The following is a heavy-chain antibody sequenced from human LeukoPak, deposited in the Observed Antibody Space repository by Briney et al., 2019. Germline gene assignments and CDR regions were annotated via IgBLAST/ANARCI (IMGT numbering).Heavy chain of an antibody. D-gene: IGHD3-22*01. V-gene: IGHV4-38-2*02. Sequence: SETLSLTCTVSGYSISSGYYWGWIRQPPGKGLEWIGSIHHSGSTYYNPSLKSRVTVSVDTSKNQFSLKLTSVTAADTAVYYCARAQWYYDGTNYSPSGFDGWGQGTLVTVSS. CDR1: GYSISSGYY. CDR2: IHHSGST. J-gene: IGHJ4*02. CDR3: ARAQWYYDGTNYSPSGFDG.